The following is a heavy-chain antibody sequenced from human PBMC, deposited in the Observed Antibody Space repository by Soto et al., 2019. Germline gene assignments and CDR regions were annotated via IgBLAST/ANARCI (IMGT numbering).Heavy chain of an antibody. Sequence: QLQLMQSGPEVKKPGASLKVSCKASGYSFTSYGISWVRQAPGRGLEWMGWISGYNGNTNYEQKFKGRVTMTTDAATSTAYMELRSLASDDTAVYYCAKDNTATSPSRYRFGMDVWGQGTTVTVSS. CDR3: AKDNTATSPSRYRFGMDV. CDR1: GYSFTSYG. V-gene: IGHV1-18*01. J-gene: IGHJ6*02. D-gene: IGHD4-17*01. CDR2: ISGYNGNT.